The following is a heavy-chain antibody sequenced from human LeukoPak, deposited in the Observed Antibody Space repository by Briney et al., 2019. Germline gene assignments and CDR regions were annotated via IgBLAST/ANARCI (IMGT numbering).Heavy chain of an antibody. V-gene: IGHV3-7*01. D-gene: IGHD2-8*01. Sequence: GGSLRLSCAASGFTFSNYRMTWVRQAPGKGLGWVANIKEDGGENYYVDSVKGRFTMSRDNAKNSLYLQMNSLRAEDTAVYYCARCSNAYYYYMDVWSKGTTVTVSS. CDR2: IKEDGGEN. J-gene: IGHJ6*03. CDR3: ARCSNAYYYYMDV. CDR1: GFTFSNYR.